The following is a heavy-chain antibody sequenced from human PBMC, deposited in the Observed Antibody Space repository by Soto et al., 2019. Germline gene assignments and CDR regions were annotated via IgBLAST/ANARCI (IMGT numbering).Heavy chain of an antibody. CDR2: IDPSDSQT. V-gene: IGHV5-10-1*01. CDR3: ARQIYDSDTGPNFQYYFDS. CDR1: GYRFTTYW. D-gene: IGHD3-22*01. Sequence: GESLKISCKASGYRFTTYWITWVRQKPGKGLEWMGRIDPSDSQTYYSPSFRGHVTISVTKSITTVFLQWSSLRASDTAMYYCARQIYDSDTGPNFQYYFDSWGQGTPVTVSS. J-gene: IGHJ4*02.